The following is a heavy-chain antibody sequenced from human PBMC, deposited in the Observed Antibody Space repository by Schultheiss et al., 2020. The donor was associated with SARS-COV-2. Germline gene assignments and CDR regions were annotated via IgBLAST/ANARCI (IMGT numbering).Heavy chain of an antibody. CDR2: IRSKANSYAT. CDR1: GFTFSGSA. CDR3: TRPGLGVVVTATHPGSDAFDI. Sequence: GGSLRLSCAASGFTFSGSAMHWVRQASGKGLEWVGRIRSKANSYATAYAASVKGRFTISRDDSKNTAYLQMNSLKTEDTAVYYCTRPGLGVVVTATHPGSDAFDIWGQGTMVTVSS. V-gene: IGHV3-73*01. D-gene: IGHD2-21*02. J-gene: IGHJ3*02.